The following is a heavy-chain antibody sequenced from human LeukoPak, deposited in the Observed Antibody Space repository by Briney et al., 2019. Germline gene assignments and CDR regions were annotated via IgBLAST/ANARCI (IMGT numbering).Heavy chain of an antibody. J-gene: IGHJ4*02. V-gene: IGHV4-30-2*01. CDR3: ARDQYGSYGYVGYFDY. D-gene: IGHD5-18*01. CDR1: GGSISSGGYS. CDR2: IYHSGST. Sequence: SQTLSLTCAVSGGSISSGGYSWSWIRQPPGKGLEWTGYIYHSGSTYYNPSLKSRVTISVDRSKNQFSLKLSSVTAADTAVYYCARDQYGSYGYVGYFDYWGQGTLVTVSS.